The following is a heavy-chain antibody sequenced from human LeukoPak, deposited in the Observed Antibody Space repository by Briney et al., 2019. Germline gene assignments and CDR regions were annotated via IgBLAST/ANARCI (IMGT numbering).Heavy chain of an antibody. CDR3: AKDTGRGIAWFDP. CDR1: GFTFSSYA. V-gene: IGHV3-23*01. CDR2: ISGSGGST. J-gene: IGHJ5*02. D-gene: IGHD6-13*01. Sequence: GRSLRLSCAASGFTFSSYAMSWVRQAPGKGLEWVSAISGSGGSTCYADSGTGRFTISRDNSKNTLYLQMNSLRAEDTAVYYCAKDTGRGIAWFDPWGQGTLVTVSS.